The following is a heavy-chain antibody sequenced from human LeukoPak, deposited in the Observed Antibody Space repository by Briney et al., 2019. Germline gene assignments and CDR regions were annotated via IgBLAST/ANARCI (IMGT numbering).Heavy chain of an antibody. Sequence: GGSLRLSCAASGFTFSSYAMHWVRQAPGKGLEWVAVISYDGSNKYYADSVKGRFTISRDNSKNTLYLQMNSLRAEDTAVYYCATTMIVVVIISYAFDIWGQGTMVTVSS. V-gene: IGHV3-30*04. CDR3: ATTMIVVVIISYAFDI. J-gene: IGHJ3*02. D-gene: IGHD3-22*01. CDR2: ISYDGSNK. CDR1: GFTFSSYA.